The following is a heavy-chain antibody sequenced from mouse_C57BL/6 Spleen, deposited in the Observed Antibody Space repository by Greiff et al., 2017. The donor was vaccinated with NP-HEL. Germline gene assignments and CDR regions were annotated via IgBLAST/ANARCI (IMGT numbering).Heavy chain of an antibody. Sequence: VKLMESGPGLVAPSQSLSITCTVSGFSLTSYGVHWVRQPPGKGLEWLVVIWSDGSTTYNSALKSRLSISKDNSKSQVFLKMNSLQTDDTAMYYCARHGGSFYYAMDYWGQGTSVTVSS. CDR3: ARHGGSFYYAMDY. J-gene: IGHJ4*01. CDR2: IWSDGST. CDR1: GFSLTSYG. V-gene: IGHV2-6-1*01.